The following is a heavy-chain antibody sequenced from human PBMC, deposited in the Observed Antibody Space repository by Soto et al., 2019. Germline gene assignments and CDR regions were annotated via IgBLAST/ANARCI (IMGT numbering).Heavy chain of an antibody. CDR2: ISRDGGTK. CDR1: GFTVSTYG. J-gene: IGHJ4*02. Sequence: QVQLVESGGGVVQPGRSLRLSCAVSGFTVSTYGMHWVRQAPGKGLEWVAVISRDGGTKYYADAVKGRFTLSRDNSRNTLFLEMNSLRGDDMAVYYCTGEVASGYWGQGTLVTVSS. V-gene: IGHV3-30*03. D-gene: IGHD2-8*02. CDR3: TGEVASGY.